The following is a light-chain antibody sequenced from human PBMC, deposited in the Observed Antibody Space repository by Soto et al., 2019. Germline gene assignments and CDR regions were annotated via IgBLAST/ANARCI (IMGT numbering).Light chain of an antibody. Sequence: SYELTQPPSVSVAPGKTARITCGGNNIGSNSVHWYQQKPGQAPVLVIYYDSDRPSGIPERFSGSNSANTATLIITRVEAGDEADYYCQVWDSSSDHGVFGGGTKLTVL. V-gene: IGLV3-21*04. J-gene: IGLJ3*02. CDR2: YDS. CDR1: NIGSNS. CDR3: QVWDSSSDHGV.